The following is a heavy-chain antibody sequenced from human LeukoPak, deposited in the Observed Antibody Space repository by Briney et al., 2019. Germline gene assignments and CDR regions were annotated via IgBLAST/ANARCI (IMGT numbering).Heavy chain of an antibody. D-gene: IGHD1-26*01. V-gene: IGHV3-7*01. CDR2: IKQDGSEK. Sequence: PGGSLRLSCAASGFTFNKYYMSWVRQAPGKGLEWVADIKQDGSEKYYVDSVRGRFTISRDNPKNSLYLQMNSLRADDTAVYYCVREGGEYLSGPFDYWGRGTLVTVSS. CDR1: GFTFNKYY. J-gene: IGHJ4*02. CDR3: VREGGEYLSGPFDY.